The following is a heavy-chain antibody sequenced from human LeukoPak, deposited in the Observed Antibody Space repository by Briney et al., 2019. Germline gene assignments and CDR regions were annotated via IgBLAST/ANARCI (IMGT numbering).Heavy chain of an antibody. CDR3: ARGYCSSTSCYDYMDV. D-gene: IGHD2-2*01. J-gene: IGHJ6*03. V-gene: IGHV1-2*06. Sequence: TAGLVHGGRRAIRKELEWMGRINPNSGGTYYEKKFQGRVTMTRDTSISIAYMELSRLRSEDTAVYYCARGYCSSTSCYDYMDVWGKGTTVTVSS. CDR1: TAGL. CDR2: INPNSGGT.